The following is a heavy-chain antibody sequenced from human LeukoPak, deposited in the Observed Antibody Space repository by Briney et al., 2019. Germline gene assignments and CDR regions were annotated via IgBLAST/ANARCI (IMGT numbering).Heavy chain of an antibody. D-gene: IGHD3-22*01. J-gene: IGHJ4*02. CDR3: AKDLGRDYYESSGEPFDY. V-gene: IGHV3-30*02. CDR1: GFTFSSYG. Sequence: GGSLRLSCAASGFTFSSYGMHWVRQAPGKGLEWVAFIRYDGSNKYYADSVKGRFTISRDNSKNTLYLQMNSLRAEDTAVYYCAKDLGRDYYESSGEPFDYWGQGTLVTVSS. CDR2: IRYDGSNK.